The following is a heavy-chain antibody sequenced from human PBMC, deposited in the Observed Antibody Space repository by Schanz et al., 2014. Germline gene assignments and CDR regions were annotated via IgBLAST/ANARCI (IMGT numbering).Heavy chain of an antibody. Sequence: QVHLVQSGAELKRPGASVRVSCKASGYTFTSYDINWVRQATGQGLEWMGWMNPNSGNTGYAQKFQGRVTMTRNTSISTAYMELSSLRSEDTAVYYCARAWAYTGSSWDWGQGTLVTVSS. CDR3: ARAWAYTGSSWD. CDR1: GYTFTSYD. J-gene: IGHJ4*02. CDR2: MNPNSGNT. V-gene: IGHV1-8*01. D-gene: IGHD1-26*01.